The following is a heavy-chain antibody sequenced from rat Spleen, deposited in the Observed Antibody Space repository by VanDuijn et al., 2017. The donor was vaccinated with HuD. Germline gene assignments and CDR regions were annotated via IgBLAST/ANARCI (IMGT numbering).Heavy chain of an antibody. CDR1: GFTFSNYG. D-gene: IGHD4-3*01. Sequence: EVQLVETGGGLVQPGRSLKLSCAASGFTFSNYGMHWIRQAPTKGLEWVASISPSGGSTYYPDSVKCRFTISRDNAKSTLYLQMDSLRAEDTATYYCARHSSGYGLMDAWGQGASVTVSS. CDR3: ARHSSGYGLMDA. V-gene: IGHV5-19*01. CDR2: ISPSGGST. J-gene: IGHJ4*01.